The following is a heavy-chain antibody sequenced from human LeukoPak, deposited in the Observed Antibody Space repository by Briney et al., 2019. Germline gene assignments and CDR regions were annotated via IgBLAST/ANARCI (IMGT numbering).Heavy chain of an antibody. CDR1: GGSISSGSYY. Sequence: SETLSLTCTVYGGSISSGSYYWSWIRQPAGKGLEWIGRIYTSGNTKYNPSLKSRVTISVDTSKNQFSLKLSSVTAADTAVYYCATDPVAGTFDYWGQGTLVTVSS. CDR2: IYTSGNT. J-gene: IGHJ4*02. V-gene: IGHV4-61*02. CDR3: ATDPVAGTFDY. D-gene: IGHD6-19*01.